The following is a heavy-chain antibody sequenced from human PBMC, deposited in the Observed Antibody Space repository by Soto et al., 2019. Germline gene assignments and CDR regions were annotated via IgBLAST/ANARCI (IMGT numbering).Heavy chain of an antibody. Sequence: EVQLVESGGGLVKPGGSLRLSCAASGFTFSSYSMNWVRQAPGKGLEWVSSISSSSSYIYYADSVKGRFTISRDNAKNSLYLQMNSLRAKDTAVYYCARDRAAAGLIWFDPWGQGTLVTVSS. CDR3: ARDRAAAGLIWFDP. V-gene: IGHV3-21*01. D-gene: IGHD6-13*01. CDR2: ISSSSSYI. J-gene: IGHJ5*02. CDR1: GFTFSSYS.